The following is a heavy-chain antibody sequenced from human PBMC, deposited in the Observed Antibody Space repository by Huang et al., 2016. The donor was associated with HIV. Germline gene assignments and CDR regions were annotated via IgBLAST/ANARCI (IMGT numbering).Heavy chain of an antibody. CDR1: GGSISSSSYY. CDR3: ARHMDCSSSSCLAGGHERGPFDM. Sequence: QLQLQESGPGLVKPSETLSLTCSVSGGSISSSSYYWGWIRQPPGKGLGWIGSIYYRGSTFYNPSLKSRVTISVDTSKNQFSLRLSSVTAADTSVYYCARHMDCSSSSCLAGGHERGPFDMWGQGTMVTVSS. V-gene: IGHV4-39*01. J-gene: IGHJ3*02. CDR2: IYYRGST. D-gene: IGHD2-2*01.